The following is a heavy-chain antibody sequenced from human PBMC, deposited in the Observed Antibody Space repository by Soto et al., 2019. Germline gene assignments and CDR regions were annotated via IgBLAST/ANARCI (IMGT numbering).Heavy chain of an antibody. V-gene: IGHV3-23*01. CDR1: GFTFSTYP. J-gene: IGHJ3*01. Sequence: GVSLRLSCAASGFTFSTYPMTWVRQAPGKGLEWVSSIHGSGETTYYAESVKGRFIISRDNSKNTLYLQMDSLRVDDTAVYFCARRSSGSYYAAFDVWGQGTVVTVSS. CDR2: IHGSGETT. D-gene: IGHD1-26*01. CDR3: ARRSSGSYYAAFDV.